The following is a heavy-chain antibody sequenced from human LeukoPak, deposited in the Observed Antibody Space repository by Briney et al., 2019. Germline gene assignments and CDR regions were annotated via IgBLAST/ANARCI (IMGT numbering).Heavy chain of an antibody. CDR1: GFTFSNAW. CDR2: IKSKTDGGTT. D-gene: IGHD5-12*01. Sequence: PGGSLRLSCAASGFTFSNAWMSWVRQVPGKGLEWVGRIKSKTDGGTTDYAAPVKARFTISRDDSKSTLYLLMNSLKTEDTAVYYCTTTQTGRYSGYDWDYWGQGTLVTVSS. V-gene: IGHV3-15*01. CDR3: TTTQTGRYSGYDWDY. J-gene: IGHJ4*02.